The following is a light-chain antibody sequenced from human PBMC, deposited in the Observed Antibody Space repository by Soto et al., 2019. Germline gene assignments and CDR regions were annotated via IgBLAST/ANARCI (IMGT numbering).Light chain of an antibody. CDR3: QQLKSYPPYT. V-gene: IGKV1-9*01. J-gene: IGKJ2*01. CDR1: QGISSY. Sequence: DIQLTQSPSFLSASVGDRVTITWRASQGISSYLAWYQQKPGKAPKLLIYAASTLQSGVPSRFSGSGSGTDFTLTISSLHPEDFATYYCQQLKSYPPYTFGQGTKLEIK. CDR2: AAS.